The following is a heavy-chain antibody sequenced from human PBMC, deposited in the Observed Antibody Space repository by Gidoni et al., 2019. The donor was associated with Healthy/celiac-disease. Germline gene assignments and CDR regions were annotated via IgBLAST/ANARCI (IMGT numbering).Heavy chain of an antibody. D-gene: IGHD1-1*01. CDR1: GYTFTSYA. Sequence: QFQLVQSGAEGKKPGASVKFSCKASGYTFTSYAMHWVRQAPGQRLEWMGWINAGNGNTKYSQKFQGRVTITRDTSASTAYMELSSLRSEDTAVYYCAREKNQLGDYYYYGMDVWGQGTTVTVSS. J-gene: IGHJ6*02. CDR2: INAGNGNT. CDR3: AREKNQLGDYYYYGMDV. V-gene: IGHV1-3*01.